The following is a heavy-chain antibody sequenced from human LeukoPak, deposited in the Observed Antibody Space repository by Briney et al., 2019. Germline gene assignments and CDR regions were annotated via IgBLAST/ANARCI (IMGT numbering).Heavy chain of an antibody. D-gene: IGHD1-26*01. CDR3: ARSVGALDY. CDR1: GGSISSYYW. Sequence: TLSLTCTVSGGSISSYYWSWIRQPPGKALEWLARIDWDDDKYYSTSLKTRLTVSKDTSKNQVVLTMTNMHPVDTATYYCARSVGALDYWGQGTLVAVSS. V-gene: IGHV2-70*11. J-gene: IGHJ4*02. CDR2: IDWDDDK.